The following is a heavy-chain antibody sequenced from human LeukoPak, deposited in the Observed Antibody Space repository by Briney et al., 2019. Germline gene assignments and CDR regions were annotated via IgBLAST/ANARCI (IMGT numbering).Heavy chain of an antibody. D-gene: IGHD6-13*01. CDR2: ISGSGGST. CDR1: GFTFSSYA. V-gene: IGHV3-23*01. Sequence: GGSLRLSCAASGFTFSSYAMSWVRQAPGKGLEWVSAISGSGGSTYYADSVKGRFTISRDNSKNTLYLQMNSLRAEDTAVYYCARGEIAAAGQNWFDPWGQGTLVTVSS. J-gene: IGHJ5*02. CDR3: ARGEIAAAGQNWFDP.